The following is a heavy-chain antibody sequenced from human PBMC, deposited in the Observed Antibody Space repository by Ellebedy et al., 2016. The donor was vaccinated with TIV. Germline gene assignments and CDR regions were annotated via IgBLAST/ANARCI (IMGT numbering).Heavy chain of an antibody. D-gene: IGHD4-17*01. V-gene: IGHV3-7*01. J-gene: IGHJ5*01. CDR2: IYQDGSET. Sequence: PGGSLRLSCAASGFSFRNYWMGWVRQAPGKGLEWVANIYQDGSETFVVGSVKGRFAISRDNAKNSLYLQMHSLRVEDTALYYCARRGSYGDYAVQVNNWFDSWGQGTLVTV. CDR3: ARRGSYGDYAVQVNNWFDS. CDR1: GFSFRNYW.